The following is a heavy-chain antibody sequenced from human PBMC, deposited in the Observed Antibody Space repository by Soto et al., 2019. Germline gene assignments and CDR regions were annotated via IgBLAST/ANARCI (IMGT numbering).Heavy chain of an antibody. J-gene: IGHJ4*02. CDR3: ARDDSGFSGSHYIDYFNY. Sequence: GGSLKISCKGSWYSFSSHLVGWGGPMAGKSLEWMGIIYPGDSDTRYSPSFQGQVTISADKSISTAYLQWSSLKASDTAMYYCARDDSGFSGSHYIDYFNYWGQGALVTVSS. D-gene: IGHD1-26*01. V-gene: IGHV5-51*01. CDR2: IYPGDSDT. CDR1: WYSFSSHL.